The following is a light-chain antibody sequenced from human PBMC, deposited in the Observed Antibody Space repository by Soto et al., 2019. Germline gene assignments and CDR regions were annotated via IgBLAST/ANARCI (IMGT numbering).Light chain of an antibody. Sequence: DIQMTQSPSSVSASLGDRVTITCRASQDISSWLAWYQQKPGKAPKLLIYAASNLQNGVPSRFSGSGFGTDFTLTISSLQSEDFAVYYCQQYNNWPWTFGQGTKVDI. CDR3: QQYNNWPWT. CDR1: QDISSW. V-gene: IGKV1-12*01. CDR2: AAS. J-gene: IGKJ1*01.